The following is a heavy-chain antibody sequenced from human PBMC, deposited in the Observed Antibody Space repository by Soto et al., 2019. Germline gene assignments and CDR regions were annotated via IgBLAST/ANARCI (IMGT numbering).Heavy chain of an antibody. CDR1: GFSLSTNGVG. D-gene: IGHD3-10*02. CDR2: IYWDDDK. CDR3: AHSPRITMYDY. J-gene: IGHJ4*02. Sequence: QLTLKESGPTLVQPTQTLTLTGTFSGFSLSTNGVGVGWIRQPPGKALEWLALIYWDDDKRYSPSLKSRLTITKDTSKNRVVLTMTNMDPVDTATYYCAHSPRITMYDYWGQGTLVTVSS. V-gene: IGHV2-5*02.